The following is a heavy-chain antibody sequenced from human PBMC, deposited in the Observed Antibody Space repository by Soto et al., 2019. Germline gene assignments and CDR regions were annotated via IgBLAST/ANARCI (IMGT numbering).Heavy chain of an antibody. CDR1: GYTLTSHG. D-gene: IGHD3-22*01. J-gene: IGHJ4*02. V-gene: IGHV1-18*01. CDR3: ARGYYDSSGPFDY. Sequence: GASVKVSCKAPGYTLTSHGISWVRQAPGQGLEWMGWISTYNGNTKYAQKFQERVTMTADTSTNTAHMELRSLRSDDTAMYYCARGYYDSSGPFDYWGQGTLVTVSS. CDR2: ISTYNGNT.